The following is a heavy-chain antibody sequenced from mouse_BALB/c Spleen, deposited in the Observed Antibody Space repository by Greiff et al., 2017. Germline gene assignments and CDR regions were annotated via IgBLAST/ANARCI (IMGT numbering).Heavy chain of an antibody. CDR2: INSAGGST. V-gene: IGHV5-2*01. J-gene: IGHJ3*01. CDR1: EYEFPSHA. Sequence: VQLKVSGGGLVQPGESLKLSCESNEYEFPSHAMSWVRKTPEKRLELVAAINSAGGSTYYPDTMERGFIISRDNTKKTLYLQMSSLRTEDTALNYCARHDSITTVFAYWGQGTLVTVAA. CDR3: ARHDSITTVFAY. D-gene: IGHD1-1*01.